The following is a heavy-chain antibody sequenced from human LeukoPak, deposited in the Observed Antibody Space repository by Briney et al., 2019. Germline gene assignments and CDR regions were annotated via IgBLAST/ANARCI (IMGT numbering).Heavy chain of an antibody. CDR2: ISWNSGSI. J-gene: IGHJ4*02. Sequence: QPGGSLRLSCAASGFTFDDYAMHWVRQAPGKGLEWVSGISWNSGSIGYADSVKGRFTISRDNAKNSLYLQMNSLRAEDTALYYCAKDMARRRDGYNWVDWGQGTLVTVSS. CDR3: AKDMARRRDGYNWVD. V-gene: IGHV3-9*01. CDR1: GFTFDDYA. D-gene: IGHD5-24*01.